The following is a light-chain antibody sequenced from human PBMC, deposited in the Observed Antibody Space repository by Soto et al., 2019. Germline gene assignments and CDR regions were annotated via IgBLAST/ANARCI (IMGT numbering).Light chain of an antibody. Sequence: DIQMTQSPSSLSASVGDRVTITCRASQDIGIYLAWHQQKSGRVPKLLIYTASTLQSGVPSRFSGSRSGTDFTLTISSLQPEDVATYFCQINVGAPRTFGQGTKVDI. V-gene: IGKV1-27*01. J-gene: IGKJ1*01. CDR3: QINVGAPRT. CDR1: QDIGIY. CDR2: TAS.